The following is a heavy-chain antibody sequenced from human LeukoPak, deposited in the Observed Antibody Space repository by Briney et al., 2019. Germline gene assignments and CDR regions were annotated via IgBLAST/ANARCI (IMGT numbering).Heavy chain of an antibody. CDR2: IYYSGST. CDR1: GGSISSYC. V-gene: IGHV4-59*08. CDR3: ARQAMPTSYYYYGMDV. D-gene: IGHD2-2*01. J-gene: IGHJ6*02. Sequence: PSETLSLTCTVSGGSISSYCWSWIRQPPGKGLEWIGYIYYSGSTNYNPSLKSRVTISVDTSKNQFSLKLSSVTAADTAVYYCARQAMPTSYYYYGMDVWGQGTTVTVSS.